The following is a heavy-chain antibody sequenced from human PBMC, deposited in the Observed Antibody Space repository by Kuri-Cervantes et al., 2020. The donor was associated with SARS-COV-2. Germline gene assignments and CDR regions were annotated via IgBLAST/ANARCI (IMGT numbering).Heavy chain of an antibody. CDR3: ARDPTPGIAVAGPWGNFDY. J-gene: IGHJ4*02. CDR2: IKQDGSEK. Sequence: GESLKISCAASGFTFSSYWMSWVRQAPGKGLEWVANIKQDGSEKYYVDSVKGRFTISRDNAKNSLYLQMNSLRAEDTAVYYCARDPTPGIAVAGPWGNFDYWGQGTLVTVSS. D-gene: IGHD6-19*01. V-gene: IGHV3-7*01. CDR1: GFTFSSYW.